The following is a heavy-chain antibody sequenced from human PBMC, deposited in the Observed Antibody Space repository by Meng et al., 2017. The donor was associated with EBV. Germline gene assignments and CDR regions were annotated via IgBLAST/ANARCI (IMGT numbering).Heavy chain of an antibody. CDR3: ASESGRGYTPDY. D-gene: IGHD3-10*01. CDR2: FLPTLGAP. Sequence: QVQLVQCAAEVKKPGSSVKVSGKTSGGPFRNYAISWVRQAPGQGLEWLGGFLPTLGAPNYAQKFHGRVSITADESTSTHYMDLSSLRSEDTAVYYCASESGRGYTPDYWGQGTLVTVSS. V-gene: IGHV1-69*01. J-gene: IGHJ4*02. CDR1: GGPFRNYA.